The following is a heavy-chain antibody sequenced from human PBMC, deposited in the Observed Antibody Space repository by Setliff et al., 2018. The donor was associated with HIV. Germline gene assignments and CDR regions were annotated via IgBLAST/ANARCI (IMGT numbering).Heavy chain of an antibody. D-gene: IGHD1-26*01. CDR2: ITSSSSHI. CDR3: ARRGNYLGDAFDI. V-gene: IGHV3-21*01. J-gene: IGHJ3*02. Sequence: PGGSLRLSCAASGLTFSSYAMSWVGQAPGKGLEWVSSITSSSSHIYYADSVKGRFTITRDNAKKSLYLQMNSLRAEDTAVYYCARRGNYLGDAFDIWGQGTMVTVSS. CDR1: GLTFSSYA.